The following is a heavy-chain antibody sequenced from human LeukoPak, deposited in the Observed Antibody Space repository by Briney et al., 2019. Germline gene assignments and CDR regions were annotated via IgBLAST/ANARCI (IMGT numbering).Heavy chain of an antibody. Sequence: SQTLSLTCTVSGGSISSGGYYWSWIRQHPGKGLEWIGYIYYSGSTYYNPSLKSRVTISVDTSKNQFSLKLSSVTAADTAVYYCARDGAMVRRAFDIWGQGTMVTVSS. CDR2: IYYSGST. CDR3: ARDGAMVRRAFDI. J-gene: IGHJ3*02. CDR1: GGSISSGGYY. V-gene: IGHV4-31*03. D-gene: IGHD3-10*01.